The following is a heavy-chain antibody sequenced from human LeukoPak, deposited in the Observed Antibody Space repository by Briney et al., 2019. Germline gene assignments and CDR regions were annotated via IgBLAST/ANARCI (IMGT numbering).Heavy chain of an antibody. Sequence: SETLSLTCTVSGGSISSYYWSWIRQPPGKGLEWIGYIYYSGSTNYNPSLKSRVTISVDTSKYQFSLKLSSVTAADTAVYYCARSAYGGSYHFDYWGQGTLVTVSS. CDR3: ARSAYGGSYHFDY. V-gene: IGHV4-59*08. CDR1: GGSISSYY. CDR2: IYYSGST. D-gene: IGHD4-23*01. J-gene: IGHJ4*02.